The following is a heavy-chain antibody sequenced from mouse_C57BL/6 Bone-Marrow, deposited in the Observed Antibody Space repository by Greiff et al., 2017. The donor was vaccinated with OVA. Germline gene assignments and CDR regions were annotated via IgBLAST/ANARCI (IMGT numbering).Heavy chain of an antibody. CDR3: ARQGATVVAGGYYFDY. V-gene: IGHV5-12*01. D-gene: IGHD1-1*01. CDR1: GFTFSDYY. J-gene: IGHJ2*01. Sequence: EVKLVESGGGLLKPGGSLKLSCAASGFTFSDYYMYWVRQTPEKRLEWVAYIINGGGSTYYPDTVKGGFTISRDNAKNTLYLQMSRLKSEDTAMYYCARQGATVVAGGYYFDYWGQGTTLTVSS. CDR2: IINGGGST.